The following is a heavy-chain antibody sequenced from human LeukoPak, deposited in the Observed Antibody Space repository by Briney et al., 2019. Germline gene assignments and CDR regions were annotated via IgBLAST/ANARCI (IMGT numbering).Heavy chain of an antibody. J-gene: IGHJ3*02. V-gene: IGHV4-39*01. CDR1: GGSISSSSYY. CDR3: ARLDIVVVPAGGAFDI. CDR2: IYYSGST. Sequence: KPSETLSLTCTVSGGSISSSSYYWGWIRQPPGKGLEWIGSIYYSGSTYYNPSLKSRVTISVDTSKNQFSLKLSSVTAADTAVYYCARLDIVVVPAGGAFDIWGQRTMVTVSS. D-gene: IGHD2-2*01.